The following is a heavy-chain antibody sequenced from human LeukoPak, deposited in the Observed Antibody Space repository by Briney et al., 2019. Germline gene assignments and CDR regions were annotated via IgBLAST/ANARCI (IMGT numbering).Heavy chain of an antibody. J-gene: IGHJ4*02. CDR1: GFTFSSSA. Sequence: GGSLRLSCAASGFTFSSSAMSWVRQAPGKGLEWVSAISNNGGYTYYADSVQGRFTISRDNSKSTLCLQMNSLRAEDTAIYYCARDEGVPTNWRFDYWGQGTLVTVSS. D-gene: IGHD3-10*01. CDR3: ARDEGVPTNWRFDY. V-gene: IGHV3-23*01. CDR2: ISNNGGYT.